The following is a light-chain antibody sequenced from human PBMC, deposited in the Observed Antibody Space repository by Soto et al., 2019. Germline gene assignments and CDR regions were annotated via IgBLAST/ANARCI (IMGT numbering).Light chain of an antibody. CDR3: QQCDSSSWT. Sequence: EIVLTQSPGTLSLSPGERATLSCRASPSISSSNLAWYQQKPGQAPRLLIYSASTRASGIPDRFSGSGSGTDFTLTISRLEPEDFAVYHCQQCDSSSWTFGQGTKVEIK. V-gene: IGKV3-20*01. CDR1: PSISSSN. CDR2: SAS. J-gene: IGKJ1*01.